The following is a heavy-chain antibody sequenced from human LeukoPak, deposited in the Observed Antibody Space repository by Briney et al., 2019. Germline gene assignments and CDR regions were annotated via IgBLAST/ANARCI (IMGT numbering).Heavy chain of an antibody. J-gene: IGHJ5*02. CDR1: GGSISSYY. Sequence: SETLSLTCTVSGGSISSYYWSWIRQPPGKGLEWIGYIYYSGSTNYNPSLKSRVTISVDTSKNQFSLKLSSVTAADTAVYYCARGMPLDIVVVPAARGCFDPWGQGTLVTVSS. D-gene: IGHD2-2*03. V-gene: IGHV4-59*01. CDR3: ARGMPLDIVVVPAARGCFDP. CDR2: IYYSGST.